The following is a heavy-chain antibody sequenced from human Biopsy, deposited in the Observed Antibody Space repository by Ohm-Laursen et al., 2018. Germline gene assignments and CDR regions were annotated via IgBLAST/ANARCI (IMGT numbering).Heavy chain of an antibody. V-gene: IGHV4-61*01. CDR2: IYSGGNT. J-gene: IGHJ4*02. CDR3: ARGRRTSGWPYFDN. Sequence: SETLSLTWTVSGDSLTSGPENWSWIRQSPGQGLEYIGFIYSGGNTNYNPSLKNRVTMSVDTSKNQFYLKLYSVTAADTAVYYCARGRRTSGWPYFDNWGQGALVNVSP. D-gene: IGHD6-19*01. CDR1: GDSLTSGPEN.